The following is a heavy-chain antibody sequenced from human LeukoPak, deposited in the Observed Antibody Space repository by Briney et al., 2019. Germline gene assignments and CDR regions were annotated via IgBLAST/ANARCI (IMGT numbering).Heavy chain of an antibody. CDR2: ISGGST. CDR1: GFTFSSNA. V-gene: IGHV3-23*01. J-gene: IGHJ4*02. Sequence: GGSLRLSRAASGFTFSSNAMSWVRQAPGKGLEWVSAISGGSTYYADSVKGRFTISRDNSKNTLYLQMNSLRAEDTAVYYCAKDHISYGDFDYRGQGTLVTVSS. CDR3: AKDHISYGDFDY. D-gene: IGHD4-17*01.